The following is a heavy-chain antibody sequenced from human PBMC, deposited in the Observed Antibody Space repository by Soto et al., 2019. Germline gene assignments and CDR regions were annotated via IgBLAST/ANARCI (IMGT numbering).Heavy chain of an antibody. V-gene: IGHV4-59*01. Sequence: PSETLSLTCTVSGGTINSDYWSWTRQPPGTGLEWIGYIYYRGNTNYNPSLKSRVTISIDTSKNQFSLKLSSVTAADTAVYYCAKDPLTGYWGQGTLVTVSS. J-gene: IGHJ4*02. CDR3: AKDPLTGY. CDR2: IYYRGNT. CDR1: GGTINSDY.